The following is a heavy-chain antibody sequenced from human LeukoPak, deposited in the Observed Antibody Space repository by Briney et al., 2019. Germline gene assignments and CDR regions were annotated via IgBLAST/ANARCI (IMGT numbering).Heavy chain of an antibody. CDR2: VYYSGSS. D-gene: IGHD2-21*02. V-gene: IGHV4-59*01. CDR3: ARENCGGDCYSLRGGYYGMDV. J-gene: IGHJ6*02. CDR1: GGSINGYY. Sequence: PSETLSLTCTVSGGSINGYYWTWIRQSPGKGLEWIGYVYYSGSSNYNPSLKSRVTISADTSKNQFSLKLTSVTAADTAVYYCARENCGGDCYSLRGGYYGMDVWGQGTTVTVSS.